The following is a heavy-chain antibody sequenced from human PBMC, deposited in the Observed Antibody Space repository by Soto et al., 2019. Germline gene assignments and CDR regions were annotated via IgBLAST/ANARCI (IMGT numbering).Heavy chain of an antibody. CDR1: GGSISSYY. Sequence: SETLSLTCTVSGGSISSYYWSWIRQPPGKGLEWIGYIYYSGSTNYNPSLKNRVTISVDTSKNQFSLKLSSVTAADTAVYYCATSYGNAWYTFWGQGTQVTVSS. J-gene: IGHJ4*02. V-gene: IGHV4-59*01. D-gene: IGHD6-13*01. CDR2: IYYSGST. CDR3: ATSYGNAWYTF.